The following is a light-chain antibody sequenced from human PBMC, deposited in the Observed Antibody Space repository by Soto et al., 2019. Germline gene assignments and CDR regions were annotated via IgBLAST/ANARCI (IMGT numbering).Light chain of an antibody. Sequence: DILMTQSPSSLSASVGDRVTITCRASQSISSYLNWYQQKPGKAPKLLIYAASSLQSGVPSRFSGSGSGTDFTLTISSLQPEDFATYYCQQSYSTPSTLGQGTKLEIK. CDR2: AAS. CDR3: QQSYSTPST. V-gene: IGKV1-39*01. J-gene: IGKJ2*01. CDR1: QSISSY.